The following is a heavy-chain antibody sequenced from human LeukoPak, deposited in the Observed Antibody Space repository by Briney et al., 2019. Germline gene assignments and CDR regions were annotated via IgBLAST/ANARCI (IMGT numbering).Heavy chain of an antibody. CDR2: INPSGGST. CDR3: ARASVRGELDY. J-gene: IGHJ4*02. V-gene: IGHV1-46*01. D-gene: IGHD3-10*01. CDR1: GYTFTSYY. Sequence: ASVKVSCKASGYTFTSYYMHWVRQAPGQGLEWMGIINPSGGSTTYAQKFQGRVTMTTDTSTSTVYMELSSLRSDDTAVYYCARASVRGELDYWGQGTLVTVSS.